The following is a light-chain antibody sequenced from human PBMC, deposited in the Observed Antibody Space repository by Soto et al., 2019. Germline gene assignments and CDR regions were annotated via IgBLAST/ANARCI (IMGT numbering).Light chain of an antibody. CDR1: QSISSW. Sequence: DTQMTQAPSTMSASVGHRVTITCRASQSISSWLAWYQQKPGTAPKLLIYKASTLQSGVPSRFSGSGSGTEFTLTISSLQPDDSATYYCQQYNDNWTFGQGTKVEIK. J-gene: IGKJ1*01. V-gene: IGKV1-5*03. CDR3: QQYNDNWT. CDR2: KAS.